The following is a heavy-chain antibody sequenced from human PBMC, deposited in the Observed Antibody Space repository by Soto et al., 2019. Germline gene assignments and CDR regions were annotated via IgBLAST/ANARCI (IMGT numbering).Heavy chain of an antibody. CDR3: AGSASGAFDI. D-gene: IGHD3-10*01. CDR2: IKTDSTIT. CDR1: GFTFSGYW. V-gene: IGHV3-74*01. Sequence: EVQLVESGGGLVQPGGSLRLSCAASGFTFSGYWMHWVRQGPGKGLVWVSRIKTDSTITTYADSVKGRFSISRDNAKNTLYLQMNSLRAEDTAFYYCAGSASGAFDIWVQGTMVTVSS. J-gene: IGHJ3*02.